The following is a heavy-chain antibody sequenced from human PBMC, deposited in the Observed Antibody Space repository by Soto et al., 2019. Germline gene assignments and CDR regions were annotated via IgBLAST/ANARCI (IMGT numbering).Heavy chain of an antibody. J-gene: IGHJ6*02. Sequence: PGGSLRLSCAASGFTVSSYAMSWVRQAPGKGLEWVSYISGSGGTTNYADSVKGRFTISRDSSRNTLYLQMSSLRAEDTAVYFCAKDKEGPGGSSYGMDVWGQGTTVTVSS. CDR3: AKDKEGPGGSSYGMDV. V-gene: IGHV3-23*01. CDR1: GFTVSSYA. CDR2: ISGSGGTT. D-gene: IGHD1-26*01.